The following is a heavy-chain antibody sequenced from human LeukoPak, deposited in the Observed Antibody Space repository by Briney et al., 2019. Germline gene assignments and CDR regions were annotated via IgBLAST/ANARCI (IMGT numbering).Heavy chain of an antibody. Sequence: GGSLRLSCAASGFTFSSYSMNWVRQAPGRGLEWVSYISSSSSTIYYADSVKGRFTISRDNAKNSLYLQMNSLRAEDTAVYYCARDPLEYSYVESEDYWGQGTLVTVSS. V-gene: IGHV3-48*04. CDR1: GFTFSSYS. CDR3: ARDPLEYSYVESEDY. CDR2: ISSSSSTI. J-gene: IGHJ4*02. D-gene: IGHD5-18*01.